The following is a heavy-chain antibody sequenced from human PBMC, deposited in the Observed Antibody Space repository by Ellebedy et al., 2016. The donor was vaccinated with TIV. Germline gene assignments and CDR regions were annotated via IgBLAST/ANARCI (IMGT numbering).Heavy chain of an antibody. CDR3: AKDRTSGDGYWVFDQ. J-gene: IGHJ4*02. D-gene: IGHD5-18*01. Sequence: GESLKISCAASGFSLSRYAMSWVRQAPGKGLEWVSGIFGSGGGISYADSVKGRFTISRDNSKSMVHLQMNSLRPEDTAVYYCAKDRTSGDGYWVFDQWGQGNLVTVSS. CDR2: IFGSGGGI. V-gene: IGHV3-23*01. CDR1: GFSLSRYA.